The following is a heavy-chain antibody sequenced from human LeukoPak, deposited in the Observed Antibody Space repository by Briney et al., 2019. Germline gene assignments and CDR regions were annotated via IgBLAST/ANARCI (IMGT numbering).Heavy chain of an antibody. D-gene: IGHD2-15*01. V-gene: IGHV4-59*08. CDR3: ARQIPLRGYNVVVVAASPFDY. CDR1: AGPISSYY. CDR2: IFYTGST. Sequence: SETLSLTCNVSAGPISSYYWSCIRRPPGKGRQWFGYIFYTGSTNYNHSLKSRGTMSVDTSKNQFSLNLSSVTAADTAVYYCARQIPLRGYNVVVVAASPFDYGGQGTLVTVS. J-gene: IGHJ4*02.